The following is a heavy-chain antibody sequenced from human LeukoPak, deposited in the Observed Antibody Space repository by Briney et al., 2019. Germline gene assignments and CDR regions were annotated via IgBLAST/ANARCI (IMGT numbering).Heavy chain of an antibody. CDR2: IYYGGST. Sequence: SETLSLTCTVSGGSISSYYCSGIRHPPGERLGWIWYIYYGGSTNYNPSLKSRVTISVDTSKNQFSLKLTSVTAADAAVYYCARTHSSVWYSDYWGQGTLVTVSS. V-gene: IGHV4-59*01. D-gene: IGHD6-19*01. J-gene: IGHJ4*02. CDR3: ARTHSSVWYSDY. CDR1: GGSISSYY.